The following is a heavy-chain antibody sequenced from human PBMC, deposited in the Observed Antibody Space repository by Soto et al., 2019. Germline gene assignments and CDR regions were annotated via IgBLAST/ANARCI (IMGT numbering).Heavy chain of an antibody. CDR2: INPSGGST. CDR1: GYNFTSHY. J-gene: IGHJ6*02. Sequence: SVKVSCKESGYNFTSHYMRWVRQAPGQGLEWMGIINPSGGSTSYAQKFQGRVTMTRDPSTSTVYMELSSLRSEDTAVYSCARGSGSGVYYAYYGMDFWGHGPKVTVPS. D-gene: IGHD3-10*01. V-gene: IGHV1-46*03. CDR3: ARGSGSGVYYAYYGMDF.